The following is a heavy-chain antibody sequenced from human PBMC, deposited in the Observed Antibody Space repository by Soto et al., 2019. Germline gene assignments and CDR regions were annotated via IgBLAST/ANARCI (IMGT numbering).Heavy chain of an antibody. CDR2: IYYSGST. Sequence: PTETLALACAVSRGSSNSGGYYWSWIRQHPGKGLEWIGYIYYSGSTYYNPSLKSRVTISVDTSKNQFSLKLSSVTAADTAVYYXXRGYFCRFRCYRGFQYRLSVPTRRSTDP. CDR1: RGSSNSGGYY. V-gene: IGHV4-31*11. D-gene: IGHD2-15*01. J-gene: IGHJ5*02. CDR3: XRGYFCRFRCYRGFQYRLSVPTRRSTDP.